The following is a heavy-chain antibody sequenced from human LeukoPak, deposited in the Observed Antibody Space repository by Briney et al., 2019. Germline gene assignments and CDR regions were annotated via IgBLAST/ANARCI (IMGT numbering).Heavy chain of an antibody. CDR1: GYTFTNYH. CDR3: ARTTSMTASGYDY. V-gene: IGHV1-8*03. D-gene: IGHD2-21*02. Sequence: ASVKVSCKASGYTFTNYHINWVRQASGQGLEWMTWINPDTGDKGYARKFQDRVTITTDTSISTAYMELSSPSSEDTAVYFCARTTSMTASGYDYWGQGTLVTVSS. CDR2: INPDTGDK. J-gene: IGHJ4*02.